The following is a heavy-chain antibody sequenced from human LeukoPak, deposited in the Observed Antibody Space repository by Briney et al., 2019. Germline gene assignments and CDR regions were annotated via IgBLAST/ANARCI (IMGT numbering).Heavy chain of an antibody. CDR3: ARGGYGSGSFSYNWFDP. J-gene: IGHJ5*02. CDR2: IIPIFGTA. CDR1: GGTFSSYA. D-gene: IGHD3-10*01. Sequence: ASVKVSCKASGGTFSSYAISWVRQAPGQGLEWMGGIIPIFGTANYAQKFQGRVTMTRDTSTSTVYMELSSLRSEDTAVYYCARGGYGSGSFSYNWFDPWGQGTLVTVSS. V-gene: IGHV1-69*05.